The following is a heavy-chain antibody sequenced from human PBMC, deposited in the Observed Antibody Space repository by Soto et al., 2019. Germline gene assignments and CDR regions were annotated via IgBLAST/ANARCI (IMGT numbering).Heavy chain of an antibody. Sequence: STYYADSVKGRFTISRDNSKNTLYLQMNSLRAEDTAVYYCARRSSSWYFDSWGQGTLVTVSS. V-gene: IGHV3-23*01. CDR2: ST. D-gene: IGHD6-13*01. J-gene: IGHJ4*02. CDR3: ARRSSSWYFDS.